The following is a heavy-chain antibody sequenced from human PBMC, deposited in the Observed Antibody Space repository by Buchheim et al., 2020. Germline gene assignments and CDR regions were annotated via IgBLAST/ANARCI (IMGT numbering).Heavy chain of an antibody. CDR2: ISGNGVIT. CDR1: GFTFSSYA. CDR3: AKDRGYIYSSGLDY. D-gene: IGHD6-19*01. V-gene: IGHV3-23*01. Sequence: EVQLLESGGGLVQPGGSLRLSCAASGFTFSSYAMSWVRQAPGKGLEWVSGISGNGVITFYADSVQGRFTISRDNSQNTLYLQMNTLRAEDTALYYCAKDRGYIYSSGLDYWGQGTL. J-gene: IGHJ4*02.